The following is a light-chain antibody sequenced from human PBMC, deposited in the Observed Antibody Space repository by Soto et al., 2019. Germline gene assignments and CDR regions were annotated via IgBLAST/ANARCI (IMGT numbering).Light chain of an antibody. Sequence: DIQMTQSPSSLSASVGDRVTITCRASQSISSYLNWYQQKPGKAPKLLIYAASSLQSGVPSRFSGSGSGTDFTLXXXSLQPEXFXXYXCQQSYSTPWTFGQGTKVEIK. J-gene: IGKJ1*01. V-gene: IGKV1-39*01. CDR1: QSISSY. CDR2: AAS. CDR3: QQSYSTPWT.